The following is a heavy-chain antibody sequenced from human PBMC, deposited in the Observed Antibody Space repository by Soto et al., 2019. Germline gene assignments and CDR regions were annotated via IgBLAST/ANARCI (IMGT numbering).Heavy chain of an antibody. CDR3: ARWGQGGDAFDI. J-gene: IGHJ3*02. D-gene: IGHD7-27*01. CDR2: INPNSGGT. CDR1: GYTFTGYY. Sequence: QVQLVQSGAEVKKPGASVKVSCKASGYTFTGYYMHWVRQAPGQGLEWMGWINPNSGGTNYAQKFQGRVTMTRDTSISSAYMERRRLGSDDMAVYYSARWGQGGDAFDIWGQGTMVTVSS. V-gene: IGHV1-2*02.